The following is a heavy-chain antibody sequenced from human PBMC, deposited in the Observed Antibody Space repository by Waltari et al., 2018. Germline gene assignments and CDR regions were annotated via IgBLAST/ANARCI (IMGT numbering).Heavy chain of an antibody. J-gene: IGHJ4*02. CDR2: INPNSGGT. D-gene: IGHD6-19*01. Sequence: QVQLVQSGAEVKKPGASVKVSCKASGYTFTGYYMHWVRQAPGQGLEWMGRINPNSGGTNYAKKFQGRVTMTRDTSISTAYMELSRLRSDDTAVYYCARDLYSSQSTLDYWGQGTLVTVSS. CDR3: ARDLYSSQSTLDY. V-gene: IGHV1-2*02. CDR1: GYTFTGYY.